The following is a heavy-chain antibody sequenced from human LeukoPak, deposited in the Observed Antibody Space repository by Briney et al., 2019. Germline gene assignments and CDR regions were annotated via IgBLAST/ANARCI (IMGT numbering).Heavy chain of an antibody. CDR2: ISAYNGNT. CDR1: GYTFTSYG. J-gene: IGHJ4*02. Sequence: ASVKVSCKASGYTFTSYGISWVRQAPGQGLEWMGWISAYNGNTNYAQKLQGRVTMTTDTSTSTAYMELRSLRSDDTVVYYCARDGVAAARGPYYFDYWGQGTLVTVSS. V-gene: IGHV1-18*01. CDR3: ARDGVAAARGPYYFDY. D-gene: IGHD6-13*01.